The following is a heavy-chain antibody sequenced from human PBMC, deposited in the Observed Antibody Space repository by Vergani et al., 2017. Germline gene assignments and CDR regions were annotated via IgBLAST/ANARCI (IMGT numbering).Heavy chain of an antibody. D-gene: IGHD4-17*01. V-gene: IGHV3-23*01. CDR3: ARGGYGDYSLYYYYGMDV. CDR1: GFSFSSHA. Sequence: EVRLLQSGGGLGQPGGSLRLSCEASGFSFSSHAMAWVRQAPGKGLEWVAVISGTGGSTYNAKSVKDRFTISRDNAKNSLYLQMNSLRAEDTALYYCARGGYGDYSLYYYYGMDVWGQGTTVTVSS. CDR2: ISGTGGST. J-gene: IGHJ6*02.